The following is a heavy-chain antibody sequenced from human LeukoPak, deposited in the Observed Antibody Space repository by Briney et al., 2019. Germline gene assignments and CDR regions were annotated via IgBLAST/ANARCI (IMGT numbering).Heavy chain of an antibody. Sequence: PGGSLRLSCAASGFTFSSYGMHWVRQAPGKGLEWVAVISYDGSNKYYADSVKGRFTISRDNSKNTLYLQMNSLRAEDTAVYYCARGNYYYYAMDVWGQGTTVTVSS. CDR2: ISYDGSNK. CDR1: GFTFSSYG. J-gene: IGHJ6*02. CDR3: ARGNYYYYAMDV. V-gene: IGHV3-30*03.